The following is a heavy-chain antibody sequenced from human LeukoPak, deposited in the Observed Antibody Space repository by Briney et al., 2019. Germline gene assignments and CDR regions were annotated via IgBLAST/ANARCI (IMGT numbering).Heavy chain of an antibody. CDR1: GFTFDDYA. Sequence: GRSLRLSCAASGFTFDDYAMHWVRQAPGKGLEWVSGISWNSGSIGYADSVKGRFTISRDNAKNSLYLQMNSLRAEDTAVYYCARGRQWFGELLSTSWGQGTLVTVSS. CDR2: ISWNSGSI. D-gene: IGHD3-10*01. CDR3: ARGRQWFGELLSTS. V-gene: IGHV3-9*01. J-gene: IGHJ5*02.